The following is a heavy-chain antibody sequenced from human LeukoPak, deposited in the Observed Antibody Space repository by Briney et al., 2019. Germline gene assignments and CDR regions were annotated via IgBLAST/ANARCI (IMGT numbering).Heavy chain of an antibody. CDR1: GGTFSSYA. CDR2: IIPIFGTA. D-gene: IGHD1-1*01. J-gene: IGHJ5*02. V-gene: IGHV1-69*13. CDR3: ARGAAQTRTGTTGWFDP. Sequence: SVKVSCKASGGTFSSYAISRVRQAPGQGLEWMGGIIPIFGTANYAQKFQGRVTITADESTSTAYMELSSLRSEDTAVYYCARGAAQTRTGTTGWFDPWGQGTLVTVSS.